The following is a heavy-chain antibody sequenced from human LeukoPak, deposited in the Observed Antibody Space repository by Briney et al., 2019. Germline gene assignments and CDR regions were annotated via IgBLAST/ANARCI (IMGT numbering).Heavy chain of an antibody. CDR2: ISSSGSTI. CDR3: ARDWTYYYGSGSYY. CDR1: GFTFSNAW. D-gene: IGHD3-10*01. Sequence: GGSLRLSCAASGFTFSNAWMSWVRQAPGKGLEWVSYISSSGSTIYYADSVKGRFTISRDNAKNSLYLQMNSLRAEDTAVYYCARDWTYYYGSGSYYWGQGTLVTVSS. V-gene: IGHV3-11*01. J-gene: IGHJ4*02.